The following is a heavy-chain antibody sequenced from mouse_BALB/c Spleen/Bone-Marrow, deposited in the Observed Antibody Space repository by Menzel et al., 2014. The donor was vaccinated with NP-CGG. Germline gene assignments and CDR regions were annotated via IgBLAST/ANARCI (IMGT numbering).Heavy chain of an antibody. V-gene: IGHV1S81*02. CDR2: INPSNGRT. CDR3: ARWGITLAY. D-gene: IGHD2-4*01. J-gene: IGHJ3*01. CDR1: GYTFTSYW. Sequence: VQLQQSGAELVKPGASVKLSCKASGYTFTSYWMHCVKQRPGQGLEWIGEINPSNGRTNYNEKFKSKATLTVDKSSSTAYMQFSSLTSEDSAVYYCARWGITLAYWGQGTLVTVSA.